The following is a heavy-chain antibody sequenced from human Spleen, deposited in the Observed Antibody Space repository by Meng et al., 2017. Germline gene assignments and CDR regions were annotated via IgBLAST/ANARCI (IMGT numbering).Heavy chain of an antibody. CDR2: ISSSSSYI. Sequence: GGSLRLSCAASGFTFSSYSMNWVRQAPGKGLEWVSSISSSSSYIYYADSVKGRFTISRDNAKNSLYLQMNSLRAEDTAVYYCARGDSGNFYRIDAFDIWGQGTVVTVSS. CDR1: GFTFSSYS. CDR3: ARGDSGNFYRIDAFDI. V-gene: IGHV3-21*01. D-gene: IGHD1-26*01. J-gene: IGHJ3*02.